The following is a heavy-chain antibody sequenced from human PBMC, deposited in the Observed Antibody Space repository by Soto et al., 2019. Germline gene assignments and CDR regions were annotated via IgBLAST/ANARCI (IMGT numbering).Heavy chain of an antibody. D-gene: IGHD3-9*01. V-gene: IGHV4-39*01. CDR2: IYYSGST. Sequence: SETLSLTCTVSGGSISSSNYYWVWVRQPPGKGLEWIGSIYYSGSTYYNPSLKSRVTISVDTSKNQFSLKLSSVTAADTAVYYCARHRRTLRYFENWGQGTLVTVSS. CDR3: ARHRRTLRYFEN. CDR1: GGSISSSNYY. J-gene: IGHJ4*02.